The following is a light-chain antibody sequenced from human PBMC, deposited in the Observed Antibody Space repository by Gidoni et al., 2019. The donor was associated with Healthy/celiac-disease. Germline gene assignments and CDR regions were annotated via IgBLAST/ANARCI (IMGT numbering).Light chain of an antibody. J-gene: IGKJ3*01. V-gene: IGKV4-1*01. Sequence: DIVMTQSPDSLAVSLGERATINCKSSQSVLYSSNNKNYLAWYQQKPGQPPKLLIYGASTRESGVPDRFSGRGSGTDFTRTISSLQAEDVAVYYCQQYYSTPFTFGPGTKVDIK. CDR1: QSVLYSSNNKNY. CDR2: GAS. CDR3: QQYYSTPFT.